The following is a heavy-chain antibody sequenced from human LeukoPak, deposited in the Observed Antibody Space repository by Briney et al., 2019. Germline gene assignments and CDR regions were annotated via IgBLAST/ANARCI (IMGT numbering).Heavy chain of an antibody. Sequence: PTGGSLRLSCAASGFTFSSYAMSWVRQARGKGLEWVSGISDSGDITYYADSVKGRFTISRDNSKNTLYVQMNSLRVEDTAVYYCAKDRRGGSYYAATLDIWGQGTMVTASS. CDR3: AKDRRGGSYYAATLDI. D-gene: IGHD1-26*01. J-gene: IGHJ3*02. V-gene: IGHV3-23*01. CDR1: GFTFSSYA. CDR2: ISDSGDIT.